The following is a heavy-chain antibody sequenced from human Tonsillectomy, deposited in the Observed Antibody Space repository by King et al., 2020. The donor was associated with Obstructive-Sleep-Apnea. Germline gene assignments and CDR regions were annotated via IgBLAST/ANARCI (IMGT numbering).Heavy chain of an antibody. D-gene: IGHD3-3*01. CDR1: GYTFTGYY. Sequence: QLVQSGAEVKKPGASVKVSCKASGYTFTGYYMHWVRQAPGQGLEWMGWINPKSGGTNYAQKFQGWVTMTRDTSISTAYMELSRLRSDYTAGYYCAREFWSGYYTDYYYGMDVWGQGTTVIVSS. J-gene: IGHJ6*02. CDR3: AREFWSGYYTDYYYGMDV. V-gene: IGHV1-2*04. CDR2: INPKSGGT.